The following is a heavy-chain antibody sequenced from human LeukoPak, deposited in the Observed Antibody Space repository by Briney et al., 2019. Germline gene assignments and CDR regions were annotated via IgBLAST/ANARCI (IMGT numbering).Heavy chain of an antibody. CDR1: GFIFSNYG. J-gene: IGHJ4*02. CDR3: ARVEGRTMVRGAYYFDY. D-gene: IGHD3-10*01. Sequence: GGSLRLSCAASGFIFSNYGMSWVRQAPGKGLEWVSVIYSGGSTYYADSVKGRFTISRDNSKNTLYLQMNSLRAEDTAVYYCARVEGRTMVRGAYYFDYWGQGTLVTVSS. CDR2: IYSGGST. V-gene: IGHV3-66*01.